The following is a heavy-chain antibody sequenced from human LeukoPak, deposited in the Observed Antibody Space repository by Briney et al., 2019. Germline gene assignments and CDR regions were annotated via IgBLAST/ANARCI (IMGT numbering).Heavy chain of an antibody. CDR2: INPNSGDT. D-gene: IGHD2-2*03. V-gene: IGHV1-2*02. J-gene: IGHJ4*02. CDR3: ARDAMDIGENLRVSWLGPSFDY. Sequence: ASVKVSCKTAGYTFTDYYTHWVRQAPGQGLEWMGWINPNSGDTKYAQKFQGRVTMTTDSSITTAYMELSSLRSEDTAVYYCARDAMDIGENLRVSWLGPSFDYWGQGTLVTVSS. CDR1: GYTFTDYY.